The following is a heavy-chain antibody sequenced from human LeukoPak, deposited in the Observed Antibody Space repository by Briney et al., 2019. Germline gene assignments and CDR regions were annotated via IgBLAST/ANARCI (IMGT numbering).Heavy chain of an antibody. J-gene: IGHJ3*02. CDR1: SFPVTDNY. CDR2: IYSGGDT. Sequence: GGSLRLSCAASSFPVTDNYMGWVRQAPGKGLEWVSLIYSGGDTYYADSVKGRFTISRDNSKNTLYLQMNSLRAEDTAVYYCASGYDSSGYDVLDIWGQGTMVTVSS. D-gene: IGHD3-22*01. CDR3: ASGYDSSGYDVLDI. V-gene: IGHV3-66*02.